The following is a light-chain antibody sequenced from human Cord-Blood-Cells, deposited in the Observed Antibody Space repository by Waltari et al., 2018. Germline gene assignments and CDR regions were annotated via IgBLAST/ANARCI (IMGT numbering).Light chain of an antibody. J-gene: IGKJ2*01. CDR2: WAS. Sequence: DIVMTQSPDSLAVSLGERATINCKSSQSVLYSSNNKNYLAWYQQKPGQPPKLLIYWASTRESGVPDRVSGSGSGTEVTLALSSLKTEDVAVYYCQQYYSTPYTFGHGTKLEI. V-gene: IGKV4-1*01. CDR3: QQYYSTPYT. CDR1: QSVLYSSNNKNY.